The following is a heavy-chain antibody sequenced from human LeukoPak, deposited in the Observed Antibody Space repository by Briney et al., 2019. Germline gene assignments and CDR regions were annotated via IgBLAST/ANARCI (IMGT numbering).Heavy chain of an antibody. CDR1: AGSISSYY. D-gene: IGHD3-9*01. CDR2: IYYSGST. CDR3: ARSRGPNILTGYFMPYYFDY. V-gene: IGHV4-59*01. Sequence: SETLSLTCTVSAGSISSYYWSWIRQPPGKGLEWIGYIYYSGSTNYNPSLKSRVTISVDTSKNQFSLKLSSVTAADTAVYYCARSRGPNILTGYFMPYYFDYWGQGALVTVSS. J-gene: IGHJ4*02.